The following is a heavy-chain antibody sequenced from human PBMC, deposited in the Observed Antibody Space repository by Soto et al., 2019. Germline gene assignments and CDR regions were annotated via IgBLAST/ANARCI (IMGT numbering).Heavy chain of an antibody. J-gene: IGHJ4*02. Sequence: EVQLLESGGGLVQPGGSLRLSCAASGFTFSGYAMSWVRQAPGKGLEWVSAISGSGGSTYYTDSVKGRFTISRDNSKNTLYLQMNSLRAEDTAVYYCAKQAYSSGWYKTNAAESAYFDYWGQGTLVTVSS. CDR2: ISGSGGST. D-gene: IGHD6-19*01. V-gene: IGHV3-23*01. CDR1: GFTFSGYA. CDR3: AKQAYSSGWYKTNAAESAYFDY.